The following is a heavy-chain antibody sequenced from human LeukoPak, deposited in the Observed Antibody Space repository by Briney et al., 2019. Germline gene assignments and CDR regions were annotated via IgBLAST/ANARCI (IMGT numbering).Heavy chain of an antibody. CDR3: ARVMAARREDLNWFDP. D-gene: IGHD6-6*01. Sequence: PSETLSLTCTVSGGSISRSGSYWGWIRQPPGKGLEWIGSVYYSGNTYNPSLKSRVTISVDTSKNQFSLNLTSVNAADTAIYYCARVMAARREDLNWFDPWGQGTLVTVSS. V-gene: IGHV4-39*07. CDR1: GGSISRSGSY. CDR2: VYYSGNT. J-gene: IGHJ5*02.